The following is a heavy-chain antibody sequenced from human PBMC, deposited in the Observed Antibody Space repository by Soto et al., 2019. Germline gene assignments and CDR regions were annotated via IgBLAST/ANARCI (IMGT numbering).Heavy chain of an antibody. V-gene: IGHV3-23*01. CDR1: GVTFSSYA. J-gene: IGHJ5*02. D-gene: IGHD1-1*01. Sequence: EVQLLESGGDLVQPGGSLRLSCAASGVTFSSYAMSWVRQAPGKGPEWVSSMSGSGDNTYYAYSVTGRFIISSDNSENTLYLQMSSLRVDATAVYSCAKGRTYNYANYFDPWGQGTLVTVSS. CDR3: AKGRTYNYANYFDP. CDR2: MSGSGDNT.